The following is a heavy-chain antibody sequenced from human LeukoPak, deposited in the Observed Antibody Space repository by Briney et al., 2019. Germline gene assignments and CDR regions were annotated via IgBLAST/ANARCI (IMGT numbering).Heavy chain of an antibody. D-gene: IGHD3-9*01. CDR3: AGDRKDYDILTGYYRRSRYYYYGMDV. CDR1: GGSISSSNW. CDR2: IYHSGST. J-gene: IGHJ6*04. Sequence: SGTLSLTCAVSGGSISSSNWWSWVRQPPGKGLEWIGEIYHSGSTNYNPSLKSRVTISVDKSKNQFSLKLSSVTAADTAVYYCAGDRKDYDILTGYYRRSRYYYYGMDVWGKGTTVTVSS. V-gene: IGHV4-4*02.